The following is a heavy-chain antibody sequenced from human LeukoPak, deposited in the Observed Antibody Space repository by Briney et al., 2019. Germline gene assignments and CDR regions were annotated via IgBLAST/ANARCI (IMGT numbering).Heavy chain of an antibody. V-gene: IGHV4-39*07. Sequence: PSETLSLTCTVSGGSISSSSYYWGWIRQPPGKGLEWIGSIYYSGSTYYNPSLKSRVTISVDTSKNQFSLKLSSVTAADTAVYYCARDTVVFVDDSSPDAFDIWGQGTMVTVSS. CDR2: IYYSGST. J-gene: IGHJ3*02. CDR3: ARDTVVFVDDSSPDAFDI. D-gene: IGHD3-22*01. CDR1: GGSISSSSYY.